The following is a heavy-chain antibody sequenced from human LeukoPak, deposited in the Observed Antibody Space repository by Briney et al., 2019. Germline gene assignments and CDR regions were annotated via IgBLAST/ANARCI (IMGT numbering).Heavy chain of an antibody. J-gene: IGHJ5*02. CDR1: GFTFGNFS. Sequence: GGSLRLSCVVSGFTFGNFSMHWVRQVPGKGLVWVARMDTDGRTTDYADSVKGRFTISRDNARNTLYLQMRSLRADDTALYYCATDVTGSEDRWGQGTLVTVSS. CDR3: ATDVTGSEDR. D-gene: IGHD6-25*01. CDR2: MDTDGRTT. V-gene: IGHV3-74*01.